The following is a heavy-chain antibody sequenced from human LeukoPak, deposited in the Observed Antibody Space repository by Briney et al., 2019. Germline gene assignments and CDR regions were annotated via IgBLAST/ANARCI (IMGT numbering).Heavy chain of an antibody. J-gene: IGHJ4*02. V-gene: IGHV3-23*01. D-gene: IGHD3-3*01. Sequence: GGSLGLSCAASGFTFSSYAMSWVRQAPGKGLEWVSAISGSGGSTYYADSVKGRFTISRDNSKNTLYLQMNSLRAEDTAVYYCAKEGTYYDFWSGYSPRSIFDYWGQGTLVTVSS. CDR1: GFTFSSYA. CDR3: AKEGTYYDFWSGYSPRSIFDY. CDR2: ISGSGGST.